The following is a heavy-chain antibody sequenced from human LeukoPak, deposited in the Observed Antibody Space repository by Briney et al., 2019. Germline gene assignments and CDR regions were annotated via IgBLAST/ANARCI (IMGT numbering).Heavy chain of an antibody. CDR1: GYTFTGYY. CDR2: INPNSSGT. J-gene: IGHJ5*02. D-gene: IGHD2-15*01. Sequence: ASVKVSCTASGYTFTGYYMHWVRQAPGPGLEWMGWINPNSSGTTYAKKFQGWVTMTRDTSISTAYMELSRLTSDDTAAYYCARGYCSGGSCYYWFDPWGQGTLVTVSS. CDR3: ARGYCSGGSCYYWFDP. V-gene: IGHV1-2*04.